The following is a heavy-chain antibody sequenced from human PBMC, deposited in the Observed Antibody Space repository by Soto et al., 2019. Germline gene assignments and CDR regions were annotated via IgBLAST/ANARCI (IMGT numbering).Heavy chain of an antibody. CDR3: AISGPRRIALPPPRASMDF. J-gene: IGHJ6*02. CDR1: EFTFSTYT. Sequence: EVQLVESGGGLVKPGGSLRLSCAASEFTFSTYTMNWVRQAPGKGLEWVSSITSGSIYIYYADSVKGRFTISRDDATNSLYLQMNSPRAEDTAMYYCAISGPRRIALPPPRASMDFWGQGTTVTVSS. CDR2: ITSGSIYI. D-gene: IGHD6-13*01. V-gene: IGHV3-21*01.